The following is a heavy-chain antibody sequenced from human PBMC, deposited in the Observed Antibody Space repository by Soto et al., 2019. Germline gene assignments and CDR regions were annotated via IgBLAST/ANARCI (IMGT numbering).Heavy chain of an antibody. J-gene: IGHJ4*02. Sequence: GGSLRLSCAASGFTFSSYEMNWVRQAPGKGLEWVSYINSSGSTIYYADSVKGRFTISRDNAKNSLYLQMNSLRAEDTAVYYCARDCYEGVDYWGQGTLVTVSS. V-gene: IGHV3-48*03. CDR3: ARDCYEGVDY. CDR1: GFTFSSYE. CDR2: INSSGSTI. D-gene: IGHD2-15*01.